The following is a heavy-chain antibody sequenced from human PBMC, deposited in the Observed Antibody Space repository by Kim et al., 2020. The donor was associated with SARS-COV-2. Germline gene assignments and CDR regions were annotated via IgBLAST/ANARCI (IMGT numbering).Heavy chain of an antibody. CDR2: INHSGST. V-gene: IGHV4-34*01. CDR1: GWSFSGYY. Sequence: SETLSLTCAVYGWSFSGYYWSWIRQPPGKGLEWIGEINHSGSTNYNPSLKSRVTISVDTYKNQFSLKLSSVTAADTAVYYCARPRITMDRGVTRDAFDIWGQGTMVTVSS. CDR3: ARPRITMDRGVTRDAFDI. J-gene: IGHJ3*02. D-gene: IGHD3-10*01.